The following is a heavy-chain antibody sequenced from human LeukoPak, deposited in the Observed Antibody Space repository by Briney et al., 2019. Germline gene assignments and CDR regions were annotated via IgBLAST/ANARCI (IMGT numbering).Heavy chain of an antibody. V-gene: IGHV3-23*01. D-gene: IGHD2-8*02. CDR3: TRRAGGNLYDLDN. J-gene: IGHJ4*02. Sequence: GSLRLSCAASGFTFSSYAMSWVRQGPGKGLEWVSGVSGGGFDTYYTDSVKGRFTISRDNSKNMVYLQMNGLRAEDTAVYYCTRRAGGNLYDLDNWGQGTLVTVSS. CDR2: VSGGGFDT. CDR1: GFTFSSYA.